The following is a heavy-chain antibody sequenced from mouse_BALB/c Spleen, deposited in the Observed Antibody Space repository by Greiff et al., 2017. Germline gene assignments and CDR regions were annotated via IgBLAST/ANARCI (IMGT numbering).Heavy chain of an antibody. J-gene: IGHJ3*01. Sequence: VQLLQSGPGLVAPSQSLSITCTVSGFSLTSYGVSWVRQPPGQGLEWLGVIWGGGSTDYNSALKSRLSISKDNSKSQVFLKMNSLQTDDTAMYYCAKRDYDGGTHGFDYWGQGTPVTVSA. V-gene: IGHV2-6-5*01. D-gene: IGHD2-4*01. CDR2: IWGGGST. CDR3: AKRDYDGGTHGFDY. CDR1: GFSLTSYG.